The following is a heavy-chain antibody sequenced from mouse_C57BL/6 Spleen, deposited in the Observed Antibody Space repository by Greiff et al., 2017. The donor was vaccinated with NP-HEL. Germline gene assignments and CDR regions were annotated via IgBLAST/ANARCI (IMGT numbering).Heavy chain of an antibody. J-gene: IGHJ4*01. CDR1: GYTFTSYW. CDR2: IYPGSGST. CDR3: AREHHYYAMDY. V-gene: IGHV1-55*01. Sequence: QVHVKQPGAELVKPGASVKMSCKASGYTFTSYWITWVKQRPGQGLEWIGDIYPGSGSTNYNEKFKSKATLTVDTSSSTAYMQLSSLTSEDSAVYYCAREHHYYAMDYWGQGTSVTVSS.